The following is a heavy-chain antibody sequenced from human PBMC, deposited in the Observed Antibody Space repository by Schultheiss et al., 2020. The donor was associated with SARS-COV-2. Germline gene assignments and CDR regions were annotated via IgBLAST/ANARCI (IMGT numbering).Heavy chain of an antibody. V-gene: IGHV3-53*01. CDR2: TYSGGST. CDR1: GFTFSSYG. CDR3: ARGKLGYDY. D-gene: IGHD7-27*01. Sequence: GGSLRLSCAASGFTFSSYGMHWVRQAPGKGLEWVSVTYSGGSTYYADSVKGRFTISRDNSKNTLYLQMNSLRAEDTAVYYCARGKLGYDYWGQGTLVTVSS. J-gene: IGHJ4*02.